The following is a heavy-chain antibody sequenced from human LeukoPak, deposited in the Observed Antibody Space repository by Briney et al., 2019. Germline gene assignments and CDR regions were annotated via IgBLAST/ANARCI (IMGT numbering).Heavy chain of an antibody. CDR1: GYTFTSYG. J-gene: IGHJ6*02. Sequence: SVKVSCKASGYTFTSYGISWLRQIPGQGRECMGWISAYNGNTNYAQNLQGKVTMTTDTSMSTAYMELRSLRSEDTAVYSCARANYYDSSGYYYYGMDVWGQGTTVTVSS. CDR2: ISAYNGNT. V-gene: IGHV1-18*01. CDR3: ARANYYDSSGYYYYGMDV. D-gene: IGHD3-22*01.